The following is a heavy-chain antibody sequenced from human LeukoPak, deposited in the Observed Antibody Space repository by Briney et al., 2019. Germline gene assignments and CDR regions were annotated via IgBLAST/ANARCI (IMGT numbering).Heavy chain of an antibody. CDR1: GGSFSGYY. D-gene: IGHD2-2*01. CDR3: ARGVGRPAAIREGFDY. Sequence: SETLSLTCAVYGGSFSGYYWSWIRQPPGRGRAWIGQINHSGSTNYNPSLKSRVTISVDTSKNQFSLKLSSVTAADTAVYYCARGVGRPAAIREGFDYWGQGTLVTVSS. CDR2: INHSGST. V-gene: IGHV4-34*01. J-gene: IGHJ4*02.